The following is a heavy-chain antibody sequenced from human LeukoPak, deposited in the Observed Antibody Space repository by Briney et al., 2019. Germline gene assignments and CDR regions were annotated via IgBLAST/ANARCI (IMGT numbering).Heavy chain of an antibody. Sequence: PSETLSLTCTVCGGSISSYYWSWIRQHPGKGLEWIGYIYYSGTTNYNPSLKSRVTISVDTSKNQFSLRLSSVTAADTAVYYCARAPFVEYNTAFLVWGQGTLVTLSS. J-gene: IGHJ4*02. CDR1: GGSISSYY. D-gene: IGHD3-3*01. V-gene: IGHV4-59*01. CDR2: IYYSGTT. CDR3: ARAPFVEYNTAFLV.